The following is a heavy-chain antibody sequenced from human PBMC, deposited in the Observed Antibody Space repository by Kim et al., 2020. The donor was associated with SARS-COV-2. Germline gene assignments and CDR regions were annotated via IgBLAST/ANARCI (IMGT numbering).Heavy chain of an antibody. CDR2: ISGSGGST. CDR1: GFTFSSYA. CDR3: AKRGRGGTVVTQYYFDY. D-gene: IGHD2-21*02. J-gene: IGHJ4*02. Sequence: GGSLRLSCAASGFTFSSYAMSWVRQAPGKGLEWVSAISGSGGSTYYADSVKGRFTISRDNSKNTLYLQMNSLRAEDTAVYYCAKRGRGGTVVTQYYFDYWGQGTLVTVSS. V-gene: IGHV3-23*01.